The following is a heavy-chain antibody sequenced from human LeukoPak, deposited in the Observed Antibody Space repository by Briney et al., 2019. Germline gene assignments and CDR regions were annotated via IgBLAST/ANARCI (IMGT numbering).Heavy chain of an antibody. CDR1: GYRFNNYW. CDR2: IYPGDSDT. CDR3: ARQEYVDTEGVGDY. J-gene: IGHJ4*02. V-gene: IGHV5-51*01. D-gene: IGHD5-18*01. Sequence: GESLKISCKGSGYRFNNYWIGWVRQMPGKGLEWMGIIYPGDSDTRYSPSFQGQVTISADKSISTAYLQWSSLKASDTAMYYCARQEYVDTEGVGDYWGQGTLVTVSS.